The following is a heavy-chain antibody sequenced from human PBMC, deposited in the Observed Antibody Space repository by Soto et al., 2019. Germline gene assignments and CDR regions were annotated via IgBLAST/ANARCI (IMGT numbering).Heavy chain of an antibody. Sequence: QVQLVESGGGVVQPGRSLRLSCAASGFTFSSYGMHWVRQAPGKGLEWVAVISYDGSNKYYADSVKGRFTISRDNSKNTLYLQMNSLRAEDTAVYYCAKEAPDWNYIDYWGQGTLVTVSS. CDR2: ISYDGSNK. V-gene: IGHV3-30*18. CDR1: GFTFSSYG. D-gene: IGHD3-9*01. J-gene: IGHJ4*02. CDR3: AKEAPDWNYIDY.